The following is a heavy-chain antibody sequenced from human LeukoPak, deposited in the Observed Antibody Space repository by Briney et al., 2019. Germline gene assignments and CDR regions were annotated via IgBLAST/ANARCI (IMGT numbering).Heavy chain of an antibody. V-gene: IGHV3-33*01. D-gene: IGHD1-26*01. CDR2: IWYDGTTE. Sequence: GGSLRLSCVATGFNFRSYGFHWVRQAPGKGLEWVAVIWYDGTTERYSDSVKGRFGISRDNSKNTLYLQMNSVRVEDTAVYFCARDDGAPGWETLGFDSWGQGTLVTVSS. CDR3: ARDDGAPGWETLGFDS. CDR1: GFNFRSYG. J-gene: IGHJ4*02.